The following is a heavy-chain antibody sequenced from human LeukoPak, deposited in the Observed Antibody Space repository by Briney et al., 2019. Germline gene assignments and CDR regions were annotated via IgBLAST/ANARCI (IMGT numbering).Heavy chain of an antibody. J-gene: IGHJ4*02. D-gene: IGHD1-26*01. Sequence: GGSPRLSCAASGFVFSDYYMSWIRQAPGKGLEWVSYISSSGSIIYYADSVKGRFTISRDNAKNSLYLQMNSLRAEDTAVYYCARRRDSGSLQHFDYWGQGTLVTVSS. CDR3: ARRRDSGSLQHFDY. V-gene: IGHV3-11*01. CDR1: GFVFSDYY. CDR2: ISSSGSII.